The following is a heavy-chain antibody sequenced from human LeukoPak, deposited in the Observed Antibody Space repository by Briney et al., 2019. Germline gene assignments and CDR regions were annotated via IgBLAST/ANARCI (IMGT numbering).Heavy chain of an antibody. CDR1: GFTFSSYG. J-gene: IGHJ3*02. D-gene: IGHD5-24*01. CDR2: INSDGSST. V-gene: IGHV3-74*01. Sequence: PGGPLRLSCAASGFTFSSYGMHWVRQAPGKGLVWVSRINSDGSSTSYADSVKGRFTISRDNAKNTLYLQMNSLRAEDTAVYYCARVGRRDGYNLGAFDIWGQGTMVTVSS. CDR3: ARVGRRDGYNLGAFDI.